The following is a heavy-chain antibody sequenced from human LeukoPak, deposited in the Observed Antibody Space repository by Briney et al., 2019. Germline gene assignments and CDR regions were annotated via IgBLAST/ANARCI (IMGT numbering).Heavy chain of an antibody. D-gene: IGHD6-19*01. Sequence: SETLSLTCAVYGGSFSGYYWSWIRQPPGKGLEWIGEINHSGSTNYNPSLKSRVTISVDTSKNQFSLKLSSVTAADTAVYYCAWVSGWSKMTDYWGQGTLVTVSS. CDR2: INHSGST. CDR1: GGSFSGYY. CDR3: AWVSGWSKMTDY. J-gene: IGHJ4*02. V-gene: IGHV4-34*01.